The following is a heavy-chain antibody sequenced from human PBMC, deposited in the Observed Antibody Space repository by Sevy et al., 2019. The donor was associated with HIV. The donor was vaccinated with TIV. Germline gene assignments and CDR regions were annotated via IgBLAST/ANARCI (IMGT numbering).Heavy chain of an antibody. Sequence: RGCLRLSCAVSGFTFSTYAMHWVRQAPGKGLECVAIVSSDGSEINYADSVKGRFTISRDNSRNTLYLQMNSMRTEDTALYYCARHQLGSIDYWGQGTQVFVSS. CDR3: ARHQLGSIDY. V-gene: IGHV3-30-3*01. CDR1: GFTFSTYA. CDR2: VSSDGSEI. J-gene: IGHJ4*02. D-gene: IGHD7-27*01.